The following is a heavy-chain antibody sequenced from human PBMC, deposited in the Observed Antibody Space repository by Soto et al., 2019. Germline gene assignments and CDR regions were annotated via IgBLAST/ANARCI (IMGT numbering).Heavy chain of an antibody. CDR1: GVTFSSYS. D-gene: IGHD3-10*01. CDR3: ARDLSALWFGELCHDY. J-gene: IGHJ4*02. V-gene: IGHV1-69*13. Sequence: ASVKVSCKASGVTFSSYSISWVRQAPVQGLEWMGGIIPIFGTANYAQKFQGRVTITADESTSTAYMELSSLRSDDTAVYYCARDLSALWFGELCHDYWGQGTLVTVSS. CDR2: IIPIFGTA.